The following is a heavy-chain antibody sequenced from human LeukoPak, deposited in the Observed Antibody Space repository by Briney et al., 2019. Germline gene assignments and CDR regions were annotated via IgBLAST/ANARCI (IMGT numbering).Heavy chain of an antibody. CDR2: VYTGGRT. CDR3: AKDIEVIAAAGKDY. D-gene: IGHD6-13*01. Sequence: TGGSLRLSCAASGFTVSSNYMSWVRQAPGKGLEYISVVYTGGRTYYADSVKGRFTISRDNSKNTLYLQLNSLRAEDTAVYYCAKDIEVIAAAGKDYWGQGTLVTVSS. V-gene: IGHV3-66*01. CDR1: GFTVSSNY. J-gene: IGHJ4*02.